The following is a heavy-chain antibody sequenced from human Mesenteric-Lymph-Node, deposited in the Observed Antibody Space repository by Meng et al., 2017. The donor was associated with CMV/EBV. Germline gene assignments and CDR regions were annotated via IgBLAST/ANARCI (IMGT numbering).Heavy chain of an antibody. Sequence: SETLSLTCTVSGGSISSSSYYWGWILQPPGKGLEWIGSIYYSGSIYYNPSLKSRVTISVDTSKNQFSLKLSSVTAADTAVYYCARDGSWALLYPFDLWGQGTLVTVSS. V-gene: IGHV4-39*07. CDR1: GGSISSSSYY. CDR2: IYYSGSI. D-gene: IGHD2-2*02. J-gene: IGHJ4*02. CDR3: ARDGSWALLYPFDL.